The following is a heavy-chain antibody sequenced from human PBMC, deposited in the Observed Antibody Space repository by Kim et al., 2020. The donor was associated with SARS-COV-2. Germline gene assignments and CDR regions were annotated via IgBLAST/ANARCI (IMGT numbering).Heavy chain of an antibody. Sequence: SETLSLTCAVYGGSFSGYYWSWIRQPPGKGLEWIGEINHSGSTNYNPSLKSRVTISVDTSKNQFSLKLSSVTAADTAVYYCARAGWGVATIISYYYYYYMDVWGKGTTVTVSS. D-gene: IGHD5-12*01. J-gene: IGHJ6*03. CDR2: INHSGST. CDR1: GGSFSGYY. CDR3: ARAGWGVATIISYYYYYYMDV. V-gene: IGHV4-34*01.